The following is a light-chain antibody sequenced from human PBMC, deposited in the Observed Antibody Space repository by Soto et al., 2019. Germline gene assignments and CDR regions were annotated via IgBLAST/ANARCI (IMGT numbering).Light chain of an antibody. CDR3: QQSYSTPPYT. CDR1: QSISSY. V-gene: IGKV1-39*01. J-gene: IGKJ2*01. Sequence: DIQMTQSPSSLSASVGDRVTITCRASQSISSYLNWYQQKPGKAPKLLIYAASSLQSGVPSRFNGSGSGTDFTLTISSLQPEDFATYYCQQSYSTPPYTFGQGTKLEIK. CDR2: AAS.